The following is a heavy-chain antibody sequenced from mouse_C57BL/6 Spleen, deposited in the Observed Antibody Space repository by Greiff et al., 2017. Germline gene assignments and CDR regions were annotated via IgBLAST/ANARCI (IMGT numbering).Heavy chain of an antibody. D-gene: IGHD1-1*01. CDR1: GYTFTSYW. J-gene: IGHJ4*01. Sequence: QVQLQQPGAELVKPGASVQLSCKASGYTFTSYWMHWVKQRPGRGLEWIGRIDPNSGGTKYNEKFKSKATLTVDKPSSTAYMQLSSLTSEDSAVYYCAREGGFTTVVRGYAMAYWGQGTSVTVSS. V-gene: IGHV1-72*01. CDR2: IDPNSGGT. CDR3: AREGGFTTVVRGYAMAY.